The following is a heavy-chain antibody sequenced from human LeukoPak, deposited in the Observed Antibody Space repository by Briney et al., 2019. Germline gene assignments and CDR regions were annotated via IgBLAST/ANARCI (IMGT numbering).Heavy chain of an antibody. J-gene: IGHJ4*02. Sequence: GGSLRLSCAASGFTFSSYAMHWVRQAPGKGLEWVAVISYDGSYKDYADSVKGRFTISRDNSKNTLYLQMNSLRAEDTAVYYCAREAKGYYFDYWGQGTLVTVSS. V-gene: IGHV3-30*04. CDR3: AREAKGYYFDY. CDR2: ISYDGSYK. CDR1: GFTFSSYA.